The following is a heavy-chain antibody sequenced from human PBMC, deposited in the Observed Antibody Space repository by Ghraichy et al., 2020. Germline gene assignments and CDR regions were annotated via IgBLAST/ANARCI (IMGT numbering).Heavy chain of an antibody. V-gene: IGHV4-34*01. J-gene: IGHJ5*02. CDR2: INHSGST. CDR3: AIRPHYDYVWGSYPGWFDP. CDR1: GGSFSGYY. Sequence: EALNISCAVYGGSFSGYYWSWIRQPPGKGLEWIGEINHSGSTNYNPSLKSRVTISVDTSKNQFSLKLSSVTAADTAVYYCAIRPHYDYVWGSYPGWFDPWGQGTLVTVSS. D-gene: IGHD3-16*01.